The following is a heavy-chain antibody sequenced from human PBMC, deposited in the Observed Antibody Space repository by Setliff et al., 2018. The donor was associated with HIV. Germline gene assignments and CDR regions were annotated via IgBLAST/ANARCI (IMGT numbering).Heavy chain of an antibody. CDR2: IYISGST. CDR1: GGSISRGNYY. CDR3: AREDYYDSSGDAFDI. Sequence: SETLSLTCTVSGGSISRGNYYWNWSRQPAGKGLEWIGRIYISGSTNYNPSLESRVTISLDTSKNQFSLKLRSVTAADTAVYYCAREDYYDSSGDAFDIWGQGTMVTVS. J-gene: IGHJ3*02. V-gene: IGHV4-61*02. D-gene: IGHD3-22*01.